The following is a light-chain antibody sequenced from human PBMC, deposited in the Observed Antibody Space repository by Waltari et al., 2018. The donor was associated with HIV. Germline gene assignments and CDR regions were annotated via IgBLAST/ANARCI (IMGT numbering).Light chain of an antibody. CDR1: TSNVGSNF. J-gene: IGLJ1*01. V-gene: IGLV1-47*01. CDR2: RGN. CDR3: ATWDGSLGGAYV. Sequence: QSVLTQPPSASGTHGQSVTSSCSGTTSNVGSNFVSWYQQLPGTAPKLHIYRGNRRPSGVPDRFSVSKSGASASLAISGLRSEDEADYYCATWDGSLGGAYVFGAGTKVSVL.